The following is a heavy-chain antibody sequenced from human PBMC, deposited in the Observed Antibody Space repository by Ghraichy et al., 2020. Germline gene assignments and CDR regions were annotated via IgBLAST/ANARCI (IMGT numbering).Heavy chain of an antibody. CDR3: AKDNTGSGSYLFDY. CDR2: IRYDGSNK. V-gene: IGHV3-30*02. D-gene: IGHD3-10*01. J-gene: IGHJ4*02. CDR1: GFTFSSYG. Sequence: GESLNISCAASGFTFSSYGMHWVRQAPGKGLEWVAFIRYDGSNKYYADSVKGRFTISRDNSNNTLYLQMNSLRAEDTAVYYCAKDNTGSGSYLFDYWGQGTLVTVSS.